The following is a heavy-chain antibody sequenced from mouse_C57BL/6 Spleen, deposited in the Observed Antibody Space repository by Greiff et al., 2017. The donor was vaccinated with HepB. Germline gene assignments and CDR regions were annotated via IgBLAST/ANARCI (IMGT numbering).Heavy chain of an antibody. V-gene: IGHV1-53*01. CDR1: GYTFTSYW. Sequence: QVQLQQPGTELVKPGASVKLSCKASGYTFTSYWMHWVKQRPGQGLEWIGNINPSNGGTNYNEKFKSNATLTVDKSSSTAYMQLSSLTSEDSAVYYCARTPYDGYYVWFAYWGQGTLVTVSA. J-gene: IGHJ3*01. CDR3: ARTPYDGYYVWFAY. D-gene: IGHD2-3*01. CDR2: INPSNGGT.